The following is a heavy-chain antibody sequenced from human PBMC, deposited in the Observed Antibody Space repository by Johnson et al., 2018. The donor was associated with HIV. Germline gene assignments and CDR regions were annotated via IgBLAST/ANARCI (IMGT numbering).Heavy chain of an antibody. Sequence: VQLVESGGGVVRPGGSLRLSCAASGFTFDDYGMSWVRQAPGKGLVWVARINSDGSETKYAESVTGRFTISRDNSKNTLYLQMNSLRAEDTAVYYCAKDQWSSSWTNDAFDIWGQGTMVTVSS. D-gene: IGHD6-13*01. CDR2: INSDGSET. CDR1: GFTFDDYG. J-gene: IGHJ3*02. V-gene: IGHV3-20*04. CDR3: AKDQWSSSWTNDAFDI.